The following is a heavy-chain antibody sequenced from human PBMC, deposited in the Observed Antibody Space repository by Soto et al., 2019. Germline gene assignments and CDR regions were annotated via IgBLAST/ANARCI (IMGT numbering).Heavy chain of an antibody. CDR2: ISSSSRYA. CDR3: ARASREILN. V-gene: IGHV3-11*06. CDR1: GFTFSDYY. J-gene: IGHJ4*02. Sequence: GGSLRLSCAASGFTFSDYYMSWIRQAPGKGLEWVSYISSSSRYANYADSAKGRFTISRDNAKNSLYLQMNSLRVEDTAVYYCARASREILNWGQGTLVTVSS. D-gene: IGHD1-26*01.